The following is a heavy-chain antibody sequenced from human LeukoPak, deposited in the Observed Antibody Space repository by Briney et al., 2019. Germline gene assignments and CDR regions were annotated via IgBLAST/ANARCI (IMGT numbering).Heavy chain of an antibody. Sequence: ASVKVSCKASGYTFTGYYMHWVRQAPGQGLEWMGWINPNSDGTNYAQRFQGRVTMTRDTSTSTAYMEVSRLRSDDTAVYYCAKDMRSRGYSGYDCFDYWGQGTLVTVSS. CDR1: GYTFTGYY. J-gene: IGHJ4*02. CDR2: INPNSDGT. V-gene: IGHV1-2*02. D-gene: IGHD5-12*01. CDR3: AKDMRSRGYSGYDCFDY.